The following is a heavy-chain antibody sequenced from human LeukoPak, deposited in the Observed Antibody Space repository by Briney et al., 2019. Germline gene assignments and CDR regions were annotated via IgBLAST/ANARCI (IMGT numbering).Heavy chain of an antibody. CDR2: LYPGYYDT. CDR1: GYSFTSYW. D-gene: IGHD2-15*01. CDR3: ARRECSGGSCYSGNWFDP. V-gene: IGHV5-51*01. J-gene: IGHJ5*02. Sequence: GESLKISCKGSGYSFTSYWVAWVRQMPGKGLEWMGILYPGYYDTRYSPSFQGPVTLSADQSFSIAYLQWSRLKASGPAMYYCARRECSGGSCYSGNWFDPWGQGTMVTVSS.